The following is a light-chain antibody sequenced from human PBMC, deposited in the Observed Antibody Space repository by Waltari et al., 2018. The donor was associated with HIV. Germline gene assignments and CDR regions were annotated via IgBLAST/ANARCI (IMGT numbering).Light chain of an antibody. J-gene: IGLJ1*01. CDR1: TSNIGRHF. CDR2: RNN. CDR3: ASWDDGLSGHV. Sequence: QSVLTQPLSASETPGRSLNISCSGDTSNIGRHFVFWYQQVAGLAPRLLVYRNNQRPSGVSDRFFGSRSGTSASLVISGLRAEDEAQYYCASWDDGLSGHVFGSGTMVFVL. V-gene: IGLV1-47*01.